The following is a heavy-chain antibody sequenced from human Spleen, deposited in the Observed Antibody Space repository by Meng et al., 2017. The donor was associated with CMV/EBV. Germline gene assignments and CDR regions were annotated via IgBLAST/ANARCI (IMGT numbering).Heavy chain of an antibody. V-gene: IGHV3-7*04. D-gene: IGHD3-3*01. Sequence: VRLVESGGGVVQPGRSLRLSCAASGFTFSSYWMSWVRQAPGKGLEWVANIKQDGSEKYYVDSVKGRFTISRDNAKNSLYLQMNSLRAEDTAVYYCARDFWSGSGWFDPWGQGTLVTVSS. CDR3: ARDFWSGSGWFDP. CDR2: IKQDGSEK. CDR1: GFTFSSYW. J-gene: IGHJ5*02.